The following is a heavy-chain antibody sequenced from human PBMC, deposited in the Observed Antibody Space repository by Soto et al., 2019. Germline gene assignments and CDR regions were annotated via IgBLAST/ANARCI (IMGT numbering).Heavy chain of an antibody. CDR1: GYTFISYG. Sequence: QVQLVQSGAEVKKPGASVKVSCKASGYTFISYGISWVRQAPGQGLEWMGWISGYNGNTKYAQKLQGRVAMTTDTTTSTAYMELRSLRSADTAVYSCARDLGAQIVDYWGQGTLVTVSS. CDR3: ARDLGAQIVDY. CDR2: ISGYNGNT. D-gene: IGHD1-26*01. V-gene: IGHV1-18*01. J-gene: IGHJ4*02.